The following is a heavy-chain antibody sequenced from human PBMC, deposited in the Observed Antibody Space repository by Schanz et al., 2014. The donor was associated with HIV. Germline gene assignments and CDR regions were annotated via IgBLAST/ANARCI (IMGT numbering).Heavy chain of an antibody. D-gene: IGHD1-26*01. CDR1: GGSFSNYA. J-gene: IGHJ4*02. V-gene: IGHV1-69*06. Sequence: QVQLLQSGAEVKKPGSSVKVSCKASGGSFSNYAISWVRQAPGQGLEWMGGIIPVFGTTNYAQKFQGRVTMTTDTSTSTAYMELRSLRSDDTAVYYCARGLVGGGFWGQGTLVTVSS. CDR2: IIPVFGTT. CDR3: ARGLVGGGF.